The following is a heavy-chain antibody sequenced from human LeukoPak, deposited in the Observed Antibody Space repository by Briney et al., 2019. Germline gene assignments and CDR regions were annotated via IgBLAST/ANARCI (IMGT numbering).Heavy chain of an antibody. CDR2: ISYDGSNK. CDR1: GFTFSSYA. V-gene: IGHV3-30*04. Sequence: GGSLRLSCAASGFTFSSYAMHWVRQAPGKGLEWVAVISYDGSNKYYADSVKRRFTISRDNSKNTLYLQMNSLRAEDTAVYYCARLYGDDSWGQGTLVTVSS. J-gene: IGHJ5*01. D-gene: IGHD4-17*01. CDR3: ARLYGDDS.